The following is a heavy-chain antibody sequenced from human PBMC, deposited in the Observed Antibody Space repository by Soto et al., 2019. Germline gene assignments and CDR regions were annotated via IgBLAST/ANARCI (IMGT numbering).Heavy chain of an antibody. CDR3: ARGVAGTGFDL. D-gene: IGHD6-19*01. CDR1: GDXVSSNTAA. CDR2: TYYRSNWRH. J-gene: IGHJ4*02. Sequence: SLTCAISGDXVSSNTAAWNWIRSSPSRGLEWLGRTYYRSNWRHDYAVSVKSRITVNPDTSKNHFSLQLNSVTPDDTAVYYCARGVAGTGFDLWGQGTLVTVSS. V-gene: IGHV6-1*01.